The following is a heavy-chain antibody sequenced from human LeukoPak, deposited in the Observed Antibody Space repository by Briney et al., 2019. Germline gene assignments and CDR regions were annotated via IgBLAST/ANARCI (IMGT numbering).Heavy chain of an antibody. D-gene: IGHD5-12*01. V-gene: IGHV1-69*05. CDR2: IIPIFGTT. J-gene: IGHJ4*02. Sequence: SVNVSYKASGGTFSIHAISWVRQAPGQGLEWVGGIIPIFGTTNYAQKFQGRVTITTDESTSTGYMELRSLRSDDTAVYYCARGDSGYDYGFDNWGQGTLVTVSS. CDR3: ARGDSGYDYGFDN. CDR1: GGTFSIHA.